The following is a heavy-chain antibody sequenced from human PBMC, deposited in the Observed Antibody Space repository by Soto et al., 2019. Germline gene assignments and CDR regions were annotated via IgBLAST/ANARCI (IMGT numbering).Heavy chain of an antibody. CDR3: ASRVPGGTYGAPYFQH. CDR1: GFTFNTYG. V-gene: IGHV3-30*03. CDR2: ISSDGSDE. Sequence: QVQLVESGGGVVQPGRSLRLSCAVSGFTFNTYGMHWVRQAPGKGLDWVAVISSDGSDEYYADSVKGRFTISRDNSKNTLYLQMNSLRTEDTAVYYCASRVPGGTYGAPYFQHWGQGTLVTVSS. J-gene: IGHJ1*01. D-gene: IGHD1-26*01.